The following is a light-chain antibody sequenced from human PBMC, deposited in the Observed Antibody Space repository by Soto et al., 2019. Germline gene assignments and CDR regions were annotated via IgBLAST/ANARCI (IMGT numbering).Light chain of an antibody. V-gene: IGKV1-5*01. J-gene: IGKJ4*01. CDR2: DAS. CDR3: QQYESYSPLT. CDR1: QSISNW. Sequence: DIQMTQSPSTLSASVGDRVTITCRASQSISNWLAWYQQRPGKAPKLLIFDASSLESGVPSRFSGRRSGTEFTLTISSLQPDDFGTYYCQQYESYSPLTFGGGTKVDIK.